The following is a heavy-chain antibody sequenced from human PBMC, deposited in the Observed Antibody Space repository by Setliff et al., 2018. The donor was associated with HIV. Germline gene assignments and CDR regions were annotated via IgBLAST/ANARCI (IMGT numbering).Heavy chain of an antibody. CDR2: IMSILRIA. CDR1: GGSFTSFA. Sequence: SVKVSCKASGGSFTSFAISWVRQAPGQGLEWTGGIMSILRIANYAQKFQGRVTITADKSTRTAYMELSSLRSEDTAVYYCAKELSYCSGGNCYFDSWGQGTLVTVSS. J-gene: IGHJ4*02. CDR3: AKELSYCSGGNCYFDS. V-gene: IGHV1-69*10. D-gene: IGHD2-15*01.